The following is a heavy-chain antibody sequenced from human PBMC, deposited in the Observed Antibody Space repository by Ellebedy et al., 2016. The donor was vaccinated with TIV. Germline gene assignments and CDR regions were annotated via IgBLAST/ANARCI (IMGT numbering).Heavy chain of an antibody. CDR3: ARVKAYSAFDI. CDR1: GFTFDTYS. J-gene: IGHJ3*02. CDR2: INSYSSDI. D-gene: IGHD2-15*01. Sequence: PGGSLRLSCAASGFTFDTYSMNWVRQAPGKGLEWVSSINSYSSDIHYADSVKGRFTISRHKSKDTMYLQMNSLRADDTAVYYCARVKAYSAFDIWGQGTRVTVSS. V-gene: IGHV3-21*01.